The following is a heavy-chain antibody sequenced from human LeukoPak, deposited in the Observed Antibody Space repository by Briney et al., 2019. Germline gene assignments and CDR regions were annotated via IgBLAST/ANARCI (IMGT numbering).Heavy chain of an antibody. V-gene: IGHV4-39*01. J-gene: IGHJ4*02. Sequence: SETLSLTCTVSGGSISSSSYYWGWIRQPPGKGLEWIGSIYYSGSTYYNPSLKSRVTISVDTSKNQFSLKLSSVTAADTAVYYCARRGIFLEWLLLEGPFDYWGREPWSPSPQ. D-gene: IGHD3-3*01. CDR1: GGSISSSSYY. CDR2: IYYSGST. CDR3: ARRGIFLEWLLLEGPFDY.